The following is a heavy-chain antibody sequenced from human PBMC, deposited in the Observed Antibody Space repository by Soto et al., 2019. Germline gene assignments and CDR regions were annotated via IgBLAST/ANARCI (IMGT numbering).Heavy chain of an antibody. CDR3: AREGVAPYYYYGMDV. CDR2: ISSYNGDT. Sequence: ASVKVSFKASGYTFTSYGISWVRQAPGQGLEWMGWISSYNGDTNYAQTFQGRVTMTTDTSTSTAYMELRSLRSDDTAVYYCAREGVAPYYYYGMDVWGQGTTVTVSS. J-gene: IGHJ6*02. D-gene: IGHD5-12*01. CDR1: GYTFTSYG. V-gene: IGHV1-18*01.